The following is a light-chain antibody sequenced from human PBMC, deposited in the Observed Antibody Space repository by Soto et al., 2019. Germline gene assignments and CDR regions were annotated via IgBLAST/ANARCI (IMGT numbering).Light chain of an antibody. CDR3: QQATIFPLT. Sequence: DIQMTQSPSSVSASVGDRVIISCRASQAFSNLLAWYQQKPGKAPKLLIYGASTLQGGVPSRFSGSESGTEFTLTISSVQPEDFATYYCQQATIFPLTFGGGTKVDIK. J-gene: IGKJ4*01. CDR2: GAS. V-gene: IGKV1-12*01. CDR1: QAFSNL.